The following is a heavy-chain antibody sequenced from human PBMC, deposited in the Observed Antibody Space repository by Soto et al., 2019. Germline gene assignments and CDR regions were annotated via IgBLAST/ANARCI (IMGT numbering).Heavy chain of an antibody. CDR1: GYTFTSYY. J-gene: IGHJ5*02. CDR2: ISAYNGNT. D-gene: IGHD6-19*01. Sequence: ASVKVSCKASGYTFTSYYIHWVRQAPGQGLEWMGWISAYNGNTNYAQKLQGRVTMTTDTSTSTAYMELRSLRSDDTAVYYCARDQTIAVAGSRWFDPWGQGTLVTVSS. CDR3: ARDQTIAVAGSRWFDP. V-gene: IGHV1-18*04.